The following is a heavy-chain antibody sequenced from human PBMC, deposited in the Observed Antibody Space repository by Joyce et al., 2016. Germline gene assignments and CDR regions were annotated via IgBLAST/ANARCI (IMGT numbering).Heavy chain of an antibody. CDR2: IGIAGDS. V-gene: IGHV3-13*01. J-gene: IGHJ4*02. CDR1: GFIFNAYD. D-gene: IGHD5-18*01. CDR3: ARGYSYGFDY. Sequence: EVQLVESGGGLVQPGGSLRLSCAASGFIFNAYDMHWVRQATGKGLEWVSAIGIAGDSYYPGSVRGRFTISRENAKNALYLQMNSRTAGDTAVYYCARGYSYGFDYWGQGALVTVSS.